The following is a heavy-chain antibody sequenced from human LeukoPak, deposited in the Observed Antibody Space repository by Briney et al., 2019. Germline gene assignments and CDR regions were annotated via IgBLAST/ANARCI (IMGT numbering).Heavy chain of an antibody. Sequence: EASVKVSCKASGYTFTSYAMNWVRQAPGQGLEWMGWINTNTGNPTYAQGFTGRFVFSLDTSVSTAYLQISSLKAEDTAVYYCARESISGSWYPAPINWFDPWGQGTLVTVSS. CDR3: ARESISGSWYPAPINWFDP. CDR2: INTNTGNP. J-gene: IGHJ5*02. D-gene: IGHD6-13*01. CDR1: GYTFTSYA. V-gene: IGHV7-4-1*02.